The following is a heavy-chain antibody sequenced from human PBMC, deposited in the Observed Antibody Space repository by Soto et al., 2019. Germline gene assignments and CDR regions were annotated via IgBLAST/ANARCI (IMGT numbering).Heavy chain of an antibody. D-gene: IGHD4-17*01. J-gene: IGHJ5*02. CDR2: IWYDGSNK. CDR1: GFTFSSYG. Sequence: QVQLVESGGGVVQPGRSLRLSCAASGFTFSSYGMHWVRQAPGKGLEWVAVIWYDGSNKYYADSVKGRFTISRDNSKNTLYLQMNSLRAEDTAVYYCAREGGPASTAYGENWFDPWVQGTMVTVSS. CDR3: AREGGPASTAYGENWFDP. V-gene: IGHV3-33*01.